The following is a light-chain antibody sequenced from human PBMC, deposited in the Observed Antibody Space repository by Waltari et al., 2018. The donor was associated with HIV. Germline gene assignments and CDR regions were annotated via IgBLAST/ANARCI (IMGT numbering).Light chain of an antibody. CDR1: ITEFRSYNY. V-gene: IGLV2-14*03. J-gene: IGLJ3*02. Sequence: SALTQPASVSGSPGQSITISCPGAITEFRSYNYVSWYHHHPGKAPRLLIYDVTNRPSGVSHRFSGSKSGDTASLIISGLQAEDEADYFCAAYIGPWVFGGGTRLTV. CDR2: DVT. CDR3: AAYIGPWV.